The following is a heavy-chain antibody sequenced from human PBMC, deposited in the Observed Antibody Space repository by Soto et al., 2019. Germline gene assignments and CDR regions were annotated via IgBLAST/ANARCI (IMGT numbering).Heavy chain of an antibody. CDR1: GDSVSSNSAA. CDR2: TYYRSKWYN. CDR3: ARDNCSGGSCYSSYYYYYMDV. J-gene: IGHJ6*03. D-gene: IGHD2-15*01. V-gene: IGHV6-1*01. Sequence: SQTLSLTCAISGDSVSSNSAAWNWIRQSPSRGLEWLGRTYYRSKWYNDYAVSVKSRITINPDTSKNQFSLQLNSVTPEDTAVYYCARDNCSGGSCYSSYYYYYMDVWGKGTTVTVSS.